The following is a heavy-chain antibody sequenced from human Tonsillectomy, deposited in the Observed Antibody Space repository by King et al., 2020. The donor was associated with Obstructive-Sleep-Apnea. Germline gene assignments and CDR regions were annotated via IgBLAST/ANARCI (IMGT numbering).Heavy chain of an antibody. CDR3: ARGAYVDTPMVTYYYGLDV. V-gene: IGHV4-59*01. CDR1: GGSISSYY. D-gene: IGHD5-18*01. J-gene: IGHJ6*02. Sequence: VQLQESGPGLVKPSETLSLTCTVSGGSISSYYWSWIRQPPGKGLEWIGYIYYSGSPNYNPSLKSRVTISVDTSKNQFSLKLSSVTAADTAVYYCARGAYVDTPMVTYYYGLDVWGQGTTVTVSS. CDR2: IYYSGSP.